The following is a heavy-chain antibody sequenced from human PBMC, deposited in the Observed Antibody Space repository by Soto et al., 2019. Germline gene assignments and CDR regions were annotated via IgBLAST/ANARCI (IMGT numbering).Heavy chain of an antibody. CDR2: IKFDGSEK. J-gene: IGHJ4*02. Sequence: GGCLRLSCEASGFSFSDYWMSWVRQAPGKGPEWVANIKFDGSEKQYVDSVRGRFTISRDNSRSSLSLQMNSLRAGDTAVYYCVKDGGYCSSSTCYAPRNHYFDSWGQGTLVTVSS. V-gene: IGHV3-7*03. D-gene: IGHD2-2*01. CDR3: VKDGGYCSSSTCYAPRNHYFDS. CDR1: GFSFSDYW.